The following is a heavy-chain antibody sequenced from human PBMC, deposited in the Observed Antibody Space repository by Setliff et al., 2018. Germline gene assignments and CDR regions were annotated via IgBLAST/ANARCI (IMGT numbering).Heavy chain of an antibody. V-gene: IGHV3-7*01. CDR1: GFTFSSFW. Sequence: PGESLKISCAASGFTFSSFWMAWVRQSPGRGLEWLASINPHGSEKYYADSVKGRFTISRDNAKTSLYLLMNSLRADDTAVYFCASATGYWGQGILVTVSS. CDR2: INPHGSEK. CDR3: ASATGY. J-gene: IGHJ4*02.